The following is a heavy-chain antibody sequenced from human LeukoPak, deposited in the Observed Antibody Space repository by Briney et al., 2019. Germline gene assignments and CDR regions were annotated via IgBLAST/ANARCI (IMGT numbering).Heavy chain of an antibody. CDR3: ARGFIRSGYDSDY. V-gene: IGHV1-46*01. J-gene: IGHJ4*02. CDR1: GYTFIGYH. CDR2: IDPSGGIT. D-gene: IGHD5-12*01. Sequence: ASVKVSCKASGYTFIGYHIHWVRQAPGQGLEWMGKIDPSGGITSNAQKFQGRVTMTSDTSTSTVYMEVSSLLSEDTAVYYCARGFIRSGYDSDYWGQGTLVIVSS.